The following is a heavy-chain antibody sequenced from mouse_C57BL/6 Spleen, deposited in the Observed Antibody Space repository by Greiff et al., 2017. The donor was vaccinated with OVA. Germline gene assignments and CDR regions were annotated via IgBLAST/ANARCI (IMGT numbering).Heavy chain of an antibody. CDR3: TNYGAR. CDR2: IDPETGGT. J-gene: IGHJ3*02. D-gene: IGHD1-2*01. Sequence: VQRVESGAELVRPGASVTLSCKASGYTFTDYEMHWVKQTPVHGLEWIGAIDPETGGTAYNQKFKGKAILTADKSSSTAYMELRSLTSEDSAVYYCTNYGARWGQGTLVTVSA. V-gene: IGHV1-15*01. CDR1: GYTFTDYE.